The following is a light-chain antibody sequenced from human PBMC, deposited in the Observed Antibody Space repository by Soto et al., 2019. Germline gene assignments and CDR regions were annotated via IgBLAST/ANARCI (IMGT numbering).Light chain of an antibody. CDR1: QDIKSY. CDR2: PAS. Sequence: DIQLTQSPSFLSASVGDRVTIACRASQDIKSYLAWYQQKPGKAPKLLIYPASTLQSGVPSRFSGSGSGTEFTLTISSLQPEDFETYHCQQVNVYPITFGQGTRLEIK. CDR3: QQVNVYPIT. V-gene: IGKV1-9*01. J-gene: IGKJ5*01.